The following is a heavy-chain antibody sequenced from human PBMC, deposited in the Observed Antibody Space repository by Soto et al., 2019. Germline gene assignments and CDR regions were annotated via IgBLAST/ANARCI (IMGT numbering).Heavy chain of an antibody. Sequence: SQTLSLTCAISGDSVSSNSAAWNWIRQSPSRGLEWLGRAYYRSKWYTDYAVPVKSRMTINADTSKNQFSLQLNSVAPEDTAIYYCARHTPGPNFYYGMDVWGQGTMVTVSS. J-gene: IGHJ6*02. CDR1: GDSVSSNSAA. CDR2: AYYRSKWYT. CDR3: ARHTPGPNFYYGMDV. V-gene: IGHV6-1*01.